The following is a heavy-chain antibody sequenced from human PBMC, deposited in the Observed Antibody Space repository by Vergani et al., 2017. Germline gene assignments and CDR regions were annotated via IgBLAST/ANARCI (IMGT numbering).Heavy chain of an antibody. CDR2: IHYSENT. V-gene: IGHV4-59*11. Sequence: QVQLQESGPGLVKSSETLSLTCSVSFDSIRNLYCNWIRQPPGKGLEWIGSIHYSENTNYNPSLKPRVTISVDTSKNQFSLTLTSVTAADTAVYYCGRVADFYGLGSRLLDLWGQGILVTVSS. D-gene: IGHD3-10*01. J-gene: IGHJ5*02. CDR1: FDSIRNLY. CDR3: GRVADFYGLGSRLLDL.